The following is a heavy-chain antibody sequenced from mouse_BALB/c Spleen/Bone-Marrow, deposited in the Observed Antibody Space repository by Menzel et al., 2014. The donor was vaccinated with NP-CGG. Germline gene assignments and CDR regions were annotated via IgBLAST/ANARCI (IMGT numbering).Heavy chain of an antibody. CDR2: IDPSSGYS. J-gene: IGHJ1*01. V-gene: IGHV1-4*01. D-gene: IGHD2-3*01. CDR3: APYDDYYNWYFDV. CDR1: GYTFTSYT. Sequence: QVQLQQSGAELARPGASVKMSCKASGYTFTSYTMHWIKQRPGQGLEWIGYIDPSSGYSNYNQKFKDKATLTADISSSTAYMQLSSLTSEDSAVYYCAPYDDYYNWYFDVWAAATPVTVSS.